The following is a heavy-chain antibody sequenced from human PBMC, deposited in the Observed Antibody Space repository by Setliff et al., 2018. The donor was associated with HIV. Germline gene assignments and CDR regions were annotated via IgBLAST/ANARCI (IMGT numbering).Heavy chain of an antibody. D-gene: IGHD3-9*01. CDR2: INHSGST. J-gene: IGHJ4*02. Sequence: SETLSLTCVVYGGSFSGYYWTWIRQPPGKGLEWIGEINHSGSTKYNPSLKSRVTISVDTSKNQFSLKLSSVTAADTAVYYCARGYYGILTGYYYFDYWGQGTLVTVS. V-gene: IGHV4-34*01. CDR3: ARGYYGILTGYYYFDY. CDR1: GGSFSGYY.